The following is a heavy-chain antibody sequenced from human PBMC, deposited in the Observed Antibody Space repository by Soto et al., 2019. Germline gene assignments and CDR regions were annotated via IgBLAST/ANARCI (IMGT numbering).Heavy chain of an antibody. J-gene: IGHJ4*02. CDR3: ARAPLDSSGYTFDY. V-gene: IGHV1-69*01. D-gene: IGHD3-22*01. CDR2: IITIFGSA. Sequence: QVQLVQSGAEVKKPGSSVKVSCKASGGTFGSYAISWVRQAPGEGLEWMGGIITIFGSANYAQKFQGRVTITADESTGTAYMELRSLRSDDTAVYYCARAPLDSSGYTFDYWGQGTLVTVSS. CDR1: GGTFGSYA.